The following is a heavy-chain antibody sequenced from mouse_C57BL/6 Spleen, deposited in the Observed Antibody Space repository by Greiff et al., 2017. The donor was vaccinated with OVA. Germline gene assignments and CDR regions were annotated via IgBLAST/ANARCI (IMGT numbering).Heavy chain of an antibody. CDR2: IWSGEST. V-gene: IGHV2-2*01. Sequence: VQLQQSGPGLVQPSQSLSITCTVSGFSLTSYGVHWVRQSPGKGLEWLGVIWSGESTDYNAAFISRLSISKDNSKSQVFFKMNSLQADDTAIYYCARDYGYYFDYWGQGTTLTVSS. CDR1: GFSLTSYG. D-gene: IGHD1-2*01. J-gene: IGHJ2*01. CDR3: ARDYGYYFDY.